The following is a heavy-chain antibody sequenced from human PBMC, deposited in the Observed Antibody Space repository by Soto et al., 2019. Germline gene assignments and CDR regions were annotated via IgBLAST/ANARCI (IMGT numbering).Heavy chain of an antibody. CDR3: ARYSSNWFQTEGMDV. CDR1: GDSVTSNVW. V-gene: IGHV4-4*02. J-gene: IGHJ6*02. CDR2: IDASGNS. D-gene: IGHD6-13*01. Sequence: PSETLSLTCAVSGDSVTSNVWWSWVRQPPGKGLEWIGRIDASGNSNYNRSLKSRVTMSVDTSKKQFSLKVTSVTAEDTAVYYCARYSSNWFQTEGMDVWGQGTTVTVSS.